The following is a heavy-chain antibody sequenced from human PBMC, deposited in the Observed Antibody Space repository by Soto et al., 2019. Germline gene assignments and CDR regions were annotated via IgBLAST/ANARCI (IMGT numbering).Heavy chain of an antibody. CDR3: ARGSQPPGPDHGMDV. J-gene: IGHJ6*02. V-gene: IGHV1-46*01. D-gene: IGHD6-13*01. CDR2: INPSGGST. CDR1: GYTFTSYY. Sequence: QVQLVQSGAEVKKPGASVKVSCKASGYTFTSYYMHWVRQAPGQGLEWMGIINPSGGSTSYAQKFQGGVTMTRDTSTSTVYMELSSLRSEDTAVYYCARGSQPPGPDHGMDVWGQGTTVTVSS.